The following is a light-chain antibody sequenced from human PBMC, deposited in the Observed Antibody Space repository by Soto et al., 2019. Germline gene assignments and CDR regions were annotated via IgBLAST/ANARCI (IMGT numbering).Light chain of an antibody. CDR1: QSVSSH. V-gene: IGKV3-15*01. J-gene: IGKJ1*01. CDR3: QQYNNWPRT. Sequence: EILMTQSPDTQSTSPGQRANLSCXASQSVSSHLAWYQKKPGQAPRLLIYDASTRATGIPARFSGSGSGTEFTLTISSLRSEDFAVYYCQQYNNWPRTFGQGTKVDIK. CDR2: DAS.